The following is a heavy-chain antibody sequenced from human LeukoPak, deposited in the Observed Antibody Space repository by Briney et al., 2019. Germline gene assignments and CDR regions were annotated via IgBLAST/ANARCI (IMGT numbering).Heavy chain of an antibody. Sequence: GGSLRLSCAASGFTFSSYSMNWVRQAPGKGLEWVSSISSSSSYIYYADSVKGRFTISRDNAKNSLYLQMNSLRAEDTAVYYCARAYNQLLPLGDFDYWGQGTLVTVSS. J-gene: IGHJ4*02. CDR3: ARAYNQLLPLGDFDY. V-gene: IGHV3-21*01. D-gene: IGHD2-2*01. CDR2: ISSSSSYI. CDR1: GFTFSSYS.